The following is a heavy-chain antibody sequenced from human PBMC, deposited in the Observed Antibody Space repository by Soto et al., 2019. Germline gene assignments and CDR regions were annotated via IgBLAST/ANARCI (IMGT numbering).Heavy chain of an antibody. V-gene: IGHV4-31*03. D-gene: IGHD3-22*01. CDR3: ARDSSGYTNYYYYGMDV. CDR2: IYYSGST. Sequence: QVQLQESGSGLVKPSQTLSLTCTVSGGSISSGGYYWSWIRQHPGKGLEWIGYIYYSGSTYYNPSLKSRVTISVDTSKNQFSLKLSSVTAADTAVYYCARDSSGYTNYYYYGMDVWGQGTTVTVSS. CDR1: GGSISSGGYY. J-gene: IGHJ6*02.